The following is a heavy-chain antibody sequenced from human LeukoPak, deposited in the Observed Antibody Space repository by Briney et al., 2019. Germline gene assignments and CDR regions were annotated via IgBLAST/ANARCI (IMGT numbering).Heavy chain of an antibody. CDR3: AKIETAIDY. V-gene: IGHV3-48*01. CDR2: ISSSSSTI. D-gene: IGHD2-21*02. Sequence: PGGSLRLSCAASGFTFSSYSMNWVRQAPGKGLEWVSYISSSSSTIYYADSVKGRFTISRDNAKNSLYLRMNSLRAEDTAVYYCAKIETAIDYWGQGTLVTVSS. J-gene: IGHJ4*02. CDR1: GFTFSSYS.